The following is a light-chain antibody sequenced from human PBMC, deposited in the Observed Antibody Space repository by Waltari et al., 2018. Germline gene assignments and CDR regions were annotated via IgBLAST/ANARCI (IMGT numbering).Light chain of an antibody. Sequence: QSALTQPRPVSGSPGQSLTISCTGTRRDIGIYNYVSWYQQHPGTAPKPMISAVTTRRSVVPDRFSGSKSSKTASLTISGLQAEHEADYSCCSSAGNSLFGGGTKLTVL. V-gene: IGLV2-11*01. CDR1: RRDIGIYNY. J-gene: IGLJ3*02. CDR2: AVT. CDR3: CSSAGNSL.